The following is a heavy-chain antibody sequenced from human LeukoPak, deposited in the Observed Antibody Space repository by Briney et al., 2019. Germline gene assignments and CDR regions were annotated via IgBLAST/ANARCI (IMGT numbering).Heavy chain of an antibody. J-gene: IGHJ4*02. CDR1: GGSISSSNW. CDR3: ARVGRYEPFDY. Sequence: PSETLSLTCAVSGGSISSSNWWSWVRQPPGKGLEWIGEIYHSGSTNYNPSLKSRVTISVDTSKNQFSLKLSSVTAADTAVYYCARVGRYEPFDYWGQGTLVTVSS. V-gene: IGHV4-4*02. CDR2: IYHSGST. D-gene: IGHD3-16*01.